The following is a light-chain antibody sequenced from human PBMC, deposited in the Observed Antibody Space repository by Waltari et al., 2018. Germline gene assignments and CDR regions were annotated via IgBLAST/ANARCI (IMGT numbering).Light chain of an antibody. V-gene: IGKV1-9*01. CDR2: AAS. CDR1: QGISSY. CDR3: QQLNSYPWT. J-gene: IGKJ1*01. Sequence: DIQLTQSPSFLSASVGDRVTITCRASQGISSYLAWYQQKPGKAPKLLIYAASTLQSGVPSRFSGSGSGTEFTLSISSLHPEDFATYYCQQLNSYPWTFGQGTKVEIK.